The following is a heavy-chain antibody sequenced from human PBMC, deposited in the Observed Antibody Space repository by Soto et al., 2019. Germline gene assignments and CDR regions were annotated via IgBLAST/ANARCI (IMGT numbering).Heavy chain of an antibody. Sequence: GGSLRLSCEGSGFSFPDYDMNWVRQTPGKGLEWVAAVGRFGNTYYRDSVRGRFTISRDDSRNTVYLQMNRLRVEDTAVYFCAKEGRLRSPAGDYFDSWAQGSLVTDSS. CDR2: VGRFGNT. CDR3: AKEGRLRSPAGDYFDS. CDR1: GFSFPDYD. J-gene: IGHJ4*02. D-gene: IGHD3-10*01. V-gene: IGHV3-23*01.